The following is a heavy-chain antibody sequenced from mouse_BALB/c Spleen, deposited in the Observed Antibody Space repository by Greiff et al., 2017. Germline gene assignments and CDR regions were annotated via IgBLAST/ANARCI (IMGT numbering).Heavy chain of an antibody. V-gene: IGHV3-2*02. CDR3: ARRGLYYGSSYLFDY. CDR2: ISYSGST. CDR1: GYSITSDYA. D-gene: IGHD1-1*01. Sequence: EVKLVESGPGLVKPSQSLSLTCTVTGYSITSDYAWNWIRQFPGNKLEWMGYISYSGSTSYNPSLKSRISITRDTSKNQFFLQLNSVTTEDTATYYCARRGLYYGSSYLFDYWGQGTTLTVSS. J-gene: IGHJ2*01.